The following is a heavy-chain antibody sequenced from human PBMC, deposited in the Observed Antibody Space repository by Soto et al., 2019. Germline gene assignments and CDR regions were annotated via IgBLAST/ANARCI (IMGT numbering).Heavy chain of an antibody. CDR2: IYDTGST. CDR3: AGCPIDHNWFGP. Sequence: PSETLSLTCTVSGSDITTYYWSWLRQSPGKGLEWIGHIYDTGSTTYNPSLKSRVTISVDTSNKQFSLRLTSVTAADTAVYYCAGCPIDHNWFGPWGQGTLVTVSS. CDR1: GSDITTYY. J-gene: IGHJ5*02. V-gene: IGHV4-59*01. D-gene: IGHD3-9*01.